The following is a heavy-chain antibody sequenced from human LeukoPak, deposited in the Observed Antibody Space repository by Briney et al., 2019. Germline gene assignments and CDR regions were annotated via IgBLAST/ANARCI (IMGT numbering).Heavy chain of an antibody. CDR1: GYTFTGYY. Sequence: ASVKVSCKTSGYTFTGYYTHWVRQAPGQGLEWMGWINPNSGGTNYAQKFQGRVTMTRDTSISTAYMELSRLRSDDTAVYYCARDFASSGNWNDGYYYYYMDVWGKGTTVTVSS. J-gene: IGHJ6*03. V-gene: IGHV1-2*02. CDR3: ARDFASSGNWNDGYYYYYMDV. D-gene: IGHD1-1*01. CDR2: INPNSGGT.